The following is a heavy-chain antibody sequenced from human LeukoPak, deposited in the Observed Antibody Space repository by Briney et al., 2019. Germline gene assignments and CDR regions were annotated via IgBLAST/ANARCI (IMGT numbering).Heavy chain of an antibody. CDR1: GGSFSGYY. J-gene: IGHJ4*02. CDR2: INHSGST. CDR3: ARGANYVILTGYLDC. D-gene: IGHD3-9*01. Sequence: TSEPLSLTCAVYGGSFSGYYWRWIRQPPGKGLEWLGEINHSGSTNYNPSLKSRVTISVDTSQNQFSRKLSSVTAADTGVYYCARGANYVILTGYLDCWGQGTLVTVSS. V-gene: IGHV4-34*01.